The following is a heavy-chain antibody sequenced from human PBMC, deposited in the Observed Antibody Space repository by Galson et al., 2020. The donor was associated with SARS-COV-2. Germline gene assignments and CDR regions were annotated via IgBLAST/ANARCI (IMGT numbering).Heavy chain of an antibody. D-gene: IGHD3-3*01. J-gene: IGHJ4*02. V-gene: IGHV3-15*01. CDR2: IRTNTDGGAT. CDR1: GFTFSNAW. CDR3: TTDPGGVSGFDY. Sequence: GESLKISCAASGFTFSNAWMSWVRQAPGKGLEWVGLIRTNTDGGATDYAAPVKGRFTISRDDSKNTLYLQMYSLKTEDTAVYYCTTDPGGVSGFDYWGQGTLVTVSS.